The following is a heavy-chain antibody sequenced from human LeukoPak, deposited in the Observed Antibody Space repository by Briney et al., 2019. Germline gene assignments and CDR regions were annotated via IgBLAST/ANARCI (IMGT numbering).Heavy chain of an antibody. J-gene: IGHJ4*02. Sequence: GGSLRLSCAASGFTFSNYAMSWVRQAPGKGLEWVSTISGSGDSTYYADSVKGRFTISRDNSKNTLYLQTGALASEDTAVYYSAKHPSSGRAEIDYWGQGILVTVSS. V-gene: IGHV3-23*01. D-gene: IGHD6-19*01. CDR3: AKHPSSGRAEIDY. CDR1: GFTFSNYA. CDR2: ISGSGDST.